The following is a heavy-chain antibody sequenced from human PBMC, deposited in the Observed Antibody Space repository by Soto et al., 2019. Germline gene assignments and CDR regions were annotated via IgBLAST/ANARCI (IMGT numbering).Heavy chain of an antibody. J-gene: IGHJ5*02. D-gene: IGHD2-15*01. Sequence: PSETLSLTCTVSGGSISSYYWSWIRQPPGKGLEWIGYIYYSGSTNYNPSLKSRVTISVDTSKNQFSLKLSSVTAADTAVYYCARGQRFGCSGGSCYPHWFDPWGQGTLVTVSS. V-gene: IGHV4-59*01. CDR2: IYYSGST. CDR1: GGSISSYY. CDR3: ARGQRFGCSGGSCYPHWFDP.